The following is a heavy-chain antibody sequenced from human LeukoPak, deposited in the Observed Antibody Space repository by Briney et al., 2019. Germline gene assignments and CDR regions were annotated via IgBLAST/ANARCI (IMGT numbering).Heavy chain of an antibody. CDR1: GFTFSSYA. CDR3: AKEGYYDILTGYYDC. J-gene: IGHJ4*02. CDR2: ISGSGGST. V-gene: IGHV3-23*01. Sequence: GGSLRLSCAASGFTFSSYAMSWVRQAPGKGLEWVSAISGSGGSTYYADSVKGRFTISRDNSKNTLYPQMNSLRAEDTAVYYCAKEGYYDILTGYYDCWGQGTLVTVSS. D-gene: IGHD3-9*01.